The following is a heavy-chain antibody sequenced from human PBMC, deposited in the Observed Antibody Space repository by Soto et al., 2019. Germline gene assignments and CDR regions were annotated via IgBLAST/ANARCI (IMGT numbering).Heavy chain of an antibody. D-gene: IGHD6-6*01. CDR3: ARDFEYSRFRWFDP. J-gene: IGHJ5*02. Sequence: SETLSLTCAVSGGSISSGGYSWSWIRQPPGKGLEWIGYIYHSGSTYYNPSLKSRVTISVDRSKNQFSLKLSSVTAADTAVYYCARDFEYSRFRWFDPWGQGTLVTVSS. V-gene: IGHV4-30-2*01. CDR2: IYHSGST. CDR1: GGSISSGGYS.